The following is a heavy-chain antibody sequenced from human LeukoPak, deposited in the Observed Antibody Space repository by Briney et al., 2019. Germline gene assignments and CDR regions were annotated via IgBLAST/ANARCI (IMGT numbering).Heavy chain of an antibody. CDR2: INPIFGTA. CDR1: GGTFSSYA. J-gene: IGHJ6*03. Sequence: GASVKVSCKASGGTFSSYAISWVRQAPGQGLEWMGGINPIFGTANYAQKFQGRVTITADKSTRTAYMGLSSLRSEDTAVYYCTRGTMIVVDPTYYYYYYMDVWGKGTTVTVSS. CDR3: TRGTMIVVDPTYYYYYYMDV. V-gene: IGHV1-69*06. D-gene: IGHD3-22*01.